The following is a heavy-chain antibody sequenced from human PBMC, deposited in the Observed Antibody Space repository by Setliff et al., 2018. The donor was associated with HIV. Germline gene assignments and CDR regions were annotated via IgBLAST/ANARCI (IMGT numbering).Heavy chain of an antibody. Sequence: PSETLSLTCTVSGGSISTYYWSWIRQPPWKGLEWIGYIYTSGSTNYNPSLKTRVTISIDTSKKQVSLKLSSVTAADTAVYYCARHANYDFWSGYWGYYFDYWGQGTLVTVSS. V-gene: IGHV4-4*09. J-gene: IGHJ4*02. D-gene: IGHD3-3*01. CDR1: GGSISTYY. CDR3: ARHANYDFWSGYWGYYFDY. CDR2: IYTSGST.